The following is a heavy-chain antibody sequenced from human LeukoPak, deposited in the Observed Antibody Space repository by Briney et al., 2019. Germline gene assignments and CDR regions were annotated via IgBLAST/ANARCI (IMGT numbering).Heavy chain of an antibody. CDR3: ARVAGYSYHDY. V-gene: IGHV4-39*07. Sequence: SETLSLTCTVSGGSVSSSSYYWGWIRQPPGKGLEWIGSIYYSGSTYYNPSLKSRVTISVDTSKNQFSLKLSSVTAADTAVYYCARVAGYSYHDYWGQGTLVTVSS. D-gene: IGHD5-18*01. CDR2: IYYSGST. J-gene: IGHJ4*02. CDR1: GGSVSSSSYY.